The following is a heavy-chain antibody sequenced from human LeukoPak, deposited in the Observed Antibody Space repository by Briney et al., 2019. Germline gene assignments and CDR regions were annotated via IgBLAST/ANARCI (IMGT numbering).Heavy chain of an antibody. CDR1: GFTFSSYA. V-gene: IGHV3-23*01. CDR3: ASPGLSSIAALGAFDI. CDR2: ISGSGGST. D-gene: IGHD6-6*01. Sequence: GGSLRLSCTASGFTFSSYAMSWVRQAPGKGLEWVSAISGSGGSTYYADSVKGRFTISRDNSKNTLYLQMNSLRAEDTAVYYCASPGLSSIAALGAFDIWGQGTMVTVSS. J-gene: IGHJ3*02.